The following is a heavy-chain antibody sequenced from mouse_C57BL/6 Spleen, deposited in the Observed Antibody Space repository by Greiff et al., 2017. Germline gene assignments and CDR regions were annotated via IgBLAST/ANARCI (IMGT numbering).Heavy chain of an antibody. CDR1: GYAFTSYL. CDR3: ARGDYDYGHFAY. D-gene: IGHD2-4*01. V-gene: IGHV1-54*01. CDR2: INPAGGDT. Sequence: QVQLQQPGAELVRPGTSVKVSCKASGYAFTSYLMQWVKQRPGQGLEWIGVINPAGGDTNYNQKFKGKATLTVDKSSSTAYMQLSSLTSEDSAVYFCARGDYDYGHFAYWGQGTLVTVSA. J-gene: IGHJ3*01.